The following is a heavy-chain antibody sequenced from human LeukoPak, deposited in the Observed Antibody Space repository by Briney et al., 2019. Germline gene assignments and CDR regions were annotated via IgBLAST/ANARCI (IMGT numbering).Heavy chain of an antibody. CDR2: IKQDGSEK. CDR3: ARVRAAATDY. D-gene: IGHD2-15*01. Sequence: HPGGSLRLSCAASGFTFSSYWMNWVRQAPGKGLEWVANIKQDGSEKFYVDSVKGRFTISRDNAKSSLYLQMNSLRAEDTAVYYCARVRAAATDYWGQGTLVTVSS. CDR1: GFTFSSYW. V-gene: IGHV3-7*01. J-gene: IGHJ4*02.